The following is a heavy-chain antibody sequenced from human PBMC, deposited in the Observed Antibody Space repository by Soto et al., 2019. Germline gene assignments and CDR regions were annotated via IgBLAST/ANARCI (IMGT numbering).Heavy chain of an antibody. CDR2: TYYSGST. CDR1: GGSISSGDYY. V-gene: IGHV4-30-4*01. J-gene: IGHJ4*02. Sequence: SETLSLTCTVSGGSISSGDYYWSWIRQPPGKGLEWIGYTYYSGSTYYNPSLKSRVTISVDTSKNQFSLKLSSVTAADTVVYYCATHDLRWAFDYWGQGTLVTVSS. D-gene: IGHD3-3*01. CDR3: ATHDLRWAFDY.